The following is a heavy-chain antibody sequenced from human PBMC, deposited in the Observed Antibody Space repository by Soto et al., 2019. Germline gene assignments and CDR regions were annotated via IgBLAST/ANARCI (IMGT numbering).Heavy chain of an antibody. Sequence: QVQVVESGGGVVQPGGSLRLSCEASGFTFSSYPMHWVRQAPGKGLEWVTLISYDGSNKNFADSVKGRFTISRDNSRTTLYLQMNSLRPEDTASYYCARALQYDFYGMDVWGQGTTVTVSS. CDR3: ARALQYDFYGMDV. J-gene: IGHJ6*02. CDR1: GFTFSSYP. CDR2: ISYDGSNK. V-gene: IGHV3-30-3*01.